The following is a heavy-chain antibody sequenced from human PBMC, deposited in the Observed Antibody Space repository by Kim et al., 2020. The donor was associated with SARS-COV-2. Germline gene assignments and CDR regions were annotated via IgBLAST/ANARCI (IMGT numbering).Heavy chain of an antibody. CDR1: GYTFTSYY. V-gene: IGHV1-46*01. CDR2: INPSGGST. Sequence: ASVKVSCKASGYTFTSYYMHWVRQAPGQGLEWMGIINPSGGSTSYAQKFQGRVTMTRDTSTSTVYMELSSLRSEDTAVYYCARGFPDYGDYGQYFDYWGQGTLVTDSS. J-gene: IGHJ4*02. D-gene: IGHD4-17*01. CDR3: ARGFPDYGDYGQYFDY.